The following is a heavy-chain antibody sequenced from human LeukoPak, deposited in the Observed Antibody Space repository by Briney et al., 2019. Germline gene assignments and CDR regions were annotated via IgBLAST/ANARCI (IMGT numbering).Heavy chain of an antibody. CDR1: GFTFSTYA. CDR3: ASQNSLYSAKWQWDY. J-gene: IGHJ4*02. V-gene: IGHV3-23*01. CDR2: ITGSGHI. Sequence: GGSLRLSCAASGFTFSTYATTWVRQAPGKGLEWVSAITGSGHIYDADSVKGRFTISRDNSMNTLYLHMNSLRAEDTAVYYCASQNSLYSAKWQWDYWGRGTLVTVSS. D-gene: IGHD4-23*01.